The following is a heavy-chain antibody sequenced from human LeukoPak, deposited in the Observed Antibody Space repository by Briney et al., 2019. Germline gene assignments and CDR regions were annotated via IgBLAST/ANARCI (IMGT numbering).Heavy chain of an antibody. CDR3: ARAAPIAAAVPFDY. D-gene: IGHD6-13*01. CDR1: GGSISSSSYY. Sequence: SETLSLTCTVSGGSISSSSYYWGWIRQPPGKGLEWIGSIYYSGSTYYNPSLKSRVTISVDTSKNQFSLKLSSVTAADTAVYYCARAAPIAAAVPFDYWGQGTLVTVSS. CDR2: IYYSGST. V-gene: IGHV4-39*07. J-gene: IGHJ4*02.